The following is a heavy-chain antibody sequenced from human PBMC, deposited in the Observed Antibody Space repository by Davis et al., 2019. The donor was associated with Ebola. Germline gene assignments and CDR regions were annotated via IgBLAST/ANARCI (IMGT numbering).Heavy chain of an antibody. CDR3: ARGSGGRREVAGIWSRATVYWHFDL. CDR1: GDSISRNNW. CDR2: IFHGGNT. D-gene: IGHD6-19*01. V-gene: IGHV4-4*02. J-gene: IGHJ2*01. Sequence: MPSETLSLTCTVSGDSISRNNWWSWVRQAPGKGLEWLGEIFHGGNTNYNPSLRGRVTMSVDKSKNQFSLKLNSVTAADTAVYYCARGSGGRREVAGIWSRATVYWHFDLWGRGTLVTVSS.